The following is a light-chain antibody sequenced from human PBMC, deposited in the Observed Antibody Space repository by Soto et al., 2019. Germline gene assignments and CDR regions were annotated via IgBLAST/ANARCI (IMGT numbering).Light chain of an antibody. Sequence: QSALTQPASVSGSPGQSITISCTGTSSDIGINYVSWYQQHPGKAPKLIIYEVTNRPSGVSDRFSGSKSGSTASLHISGLQADDEADYYCSSYTSSSALGVFGGGTKLTVL. CDR3: SSYTSSSALGV. J-gene: IGLJ3*02. V-gene: IGLV2-14*01. CDR1: SSDIGINY. CDR2: EVT.